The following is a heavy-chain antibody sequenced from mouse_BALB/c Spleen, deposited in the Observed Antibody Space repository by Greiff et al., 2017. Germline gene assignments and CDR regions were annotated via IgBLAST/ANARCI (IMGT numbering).Heavy chain of an antibody. V-gene: IGHV5-17*02. CDR2: ISSGSSTI. Sequence: EVQGVESGGGLVQPGGSRKLSCAASGFTFSSFGMHWVRQAPEKGLEWVAYISSGSSTIYYADTVTGRFTISRDNPKNTLFLQMTSLRSEDTAMYYCARSSGSSGYWYFDVWGAGTTVTVSS. D-gene: IGHD3-1*01. CDR1: GFTFSSFG. CDR3: ARSSGSSGYWYFDV. J-gene: IGHJ1*01.